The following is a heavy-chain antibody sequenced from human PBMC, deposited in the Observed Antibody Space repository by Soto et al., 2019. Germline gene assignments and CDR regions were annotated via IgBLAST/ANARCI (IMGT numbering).Heavy chain of an antibody. V-gene: IGHV4-4*02. J-gene: IGHJ6*02. CDR1: GGSISSNKW. D-gene: IGHD2-2*01. CDR3: ARDDHIVVVPTSLGAMDV. CDR2: IYHSGST. Sequence: QVQLQESGPGLVKPSETLSLTCAVYGGSISSNKWWRWVRQPPGKGLEWIGEIYHSGSTNYNPSLKCRVNISLDKSKNQFSLKLTSVPAADSAVYYCARDDHIVVVPTSLGAMDVWCQGATVTVSS.